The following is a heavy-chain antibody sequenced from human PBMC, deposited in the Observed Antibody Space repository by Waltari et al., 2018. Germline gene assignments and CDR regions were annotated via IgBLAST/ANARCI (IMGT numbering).Heavy chain of an antibody. CDR2: IYYSAST. CDR3: AREGPTVTNLYYFDY. V-gene: IGHV4-39*07. D-gene: IGHD4-4*01. J-gene: IGHJ4*02. CDR1: GGSISSSSYY. Sequence: QLQLQESGPGLVKPSETLSLTCTVSGGSISSSSYYWGWIRQPPGKGLEWIGSIYYSASTYYNPSLKRRGTISVDTSKNQFSLKLSSVTAADTAVYYCAREGPTVTNLYYFDYWGQGTLVTVSS.